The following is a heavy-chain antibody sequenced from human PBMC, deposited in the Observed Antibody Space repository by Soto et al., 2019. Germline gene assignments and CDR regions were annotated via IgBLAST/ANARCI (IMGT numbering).Heavy chain of an antibody. Sequence: EVQLVESGGGLVQPGGSLRVSCAASGFTLRSHRIHWVRQAPGKGLEWVSRIDTDGGGTSYADSVKGRVTISTDNAKNAVYLQMNGLRAEDTAVYYCATVFDLWGPGTLVTVSS. V-gene: IGHV3-74*01. J-gene: IGHJ5*02. CDR3: ATVFDL. CDR2: IDTDGGGT. CDR1: GFTLRSHR.